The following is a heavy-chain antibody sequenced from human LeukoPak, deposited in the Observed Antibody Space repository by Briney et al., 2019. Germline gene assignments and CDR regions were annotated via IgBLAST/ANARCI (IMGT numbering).Heavy chain of an antibody. D-gene: IGHD6-19*01. CDR3: ARDDTNGCPFDY. V-gene: IGHV3-33*01. Sequence: GGSLRLSCAASGFTFSSYGMHWVRQAPGKGLEWVAAIWYDGSNKYYADSVKGRFTISRDNSKNTLYLQMNSLRAEDTAVYYCARDDTNGCPFDYWGQGTLVTVSS. J-gene: IGHJ4*02. CDR2: IWYDGSNK. CDR1: GFTFSSYG.